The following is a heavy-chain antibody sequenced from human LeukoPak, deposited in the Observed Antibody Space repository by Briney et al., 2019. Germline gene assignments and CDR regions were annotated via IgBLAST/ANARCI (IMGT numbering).Heavy chain of an antibody. D-gene: IGHD6-19*01. Sequence: GGSLRLSCAASGFTFSDYYMSWIRQAPGKGLEWVSYISSSGSTIYYADSVKGRFTTSRDNAKNSLYLQMNSLRAEDTAVYYCARDDYSGWPTYYHGMDVWGQGTTVTVSS. CDR3: ARDDYSGWPTYYHGMDV. CDR2: ISSSGSTI. V-gene: IGHV3-11*01. CDR1: GFTFSDYY. J-gene: IGHJ6*02.